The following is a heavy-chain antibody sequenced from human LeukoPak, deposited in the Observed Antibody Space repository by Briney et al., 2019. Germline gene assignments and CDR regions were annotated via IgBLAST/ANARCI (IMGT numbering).Heavy chain of an antibody. CDR2: ISSSSSYI. J-gene: IGHJ4*02. Sequence: GGSLRLSCAASGFTFSSYSMNWVRQAPGKGLEWVSSISSSSSYIYYADSVKGRFTISRDNAKNSLYLQMNSLRAEDTAVYYCARDLYYYDSSGTGNYGGQGTLVTVSS. V-gene: IGHV3-21*01. D-gene: IGHD3-22*01. CDR3: ARDLYYYDSSGTGNY. CDR1: GFTFSSYS.